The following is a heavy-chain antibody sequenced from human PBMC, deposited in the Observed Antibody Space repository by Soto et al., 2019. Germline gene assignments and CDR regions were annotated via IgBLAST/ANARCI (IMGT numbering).Heavy chain of an antibody. CDR2: IYYSGST. Sequence: SETLSLTCTVSGGSISSSSYYWGWIRQPPGKGLEWIGSIYYSGSTYYNPSLKSRVTISVDTSKNQFSLKLSSVTAADTAVYYCARVAATIYYFDYWGQGTLVTVSS. CDR1: GGSISSSSYY. J-gene: IGHJ4*02. CDR3: ARVAATIYYFDY. D-gene: IGHD2-15*01. V-gene: IGHV4-39*01.